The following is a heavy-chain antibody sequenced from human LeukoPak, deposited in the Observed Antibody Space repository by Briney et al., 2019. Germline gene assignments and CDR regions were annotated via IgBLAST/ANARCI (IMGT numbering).Heavy chain of an antibody. J-gene: IGHJ3*02. CDR1: GGSISNYY. D-gene: IGHD2-2*02. V-gene: IGHV4-4*07. CDR2: IYCSGST. CDR3: ARGLGEYCSSASCYTQADDAFDI. Sequence: SETLSLTCTVSGGSISNYYWSWIRQPAGKGLEWIGRIYCSGSTSYNPSLKSRVTMSVDTSKNQFSLKLSSVTAADTAVYYCARGLGEYCSSASCYTQADDAFDIWGQGTRVTVSS.